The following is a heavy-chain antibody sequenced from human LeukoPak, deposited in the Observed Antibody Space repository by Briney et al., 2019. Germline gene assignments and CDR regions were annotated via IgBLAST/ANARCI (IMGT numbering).Heavy chain of an antibody. V-gene: IGHV3-21*01. J-gene: IGHJ4*02. Sequence: GGSLRLSCAASRFTLSSYSMNWVRQAPGKGLEWVSSISSSSSHIYYADSVKGRFTISRDNAKNSLYLQMNSLRAEDTAVYYCARDRQAAGTYYFDYWGQGTLVTVSS. CDR3: ARDRQAAGTYYFDY. D-gene: IGHD6-13*01. CDR1: RFTLSSYS. CDR2: ISSSSSHI.